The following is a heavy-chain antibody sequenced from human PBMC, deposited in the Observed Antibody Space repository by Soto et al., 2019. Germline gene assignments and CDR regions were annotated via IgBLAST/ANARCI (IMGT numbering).Heavy chain of an antibody. V-gene: IGHV4-31*03. CDR2: IYYSGST. J-gene: IGHJ4*02. CDR1: GGSKSSGGYY. CDR3: ARLRSGERALDY. D-gene: IGHD1-1*01. Sequence: SETLSLTGTVSGGSKSSGGYYWSLIRQHPGKGLEWIRYIYYSGSTYYNPSLKSRVTISVDTSKNQLSLKLSSLTAADTAVYYCARLRSGERALDYWGQGSLVTVSS.